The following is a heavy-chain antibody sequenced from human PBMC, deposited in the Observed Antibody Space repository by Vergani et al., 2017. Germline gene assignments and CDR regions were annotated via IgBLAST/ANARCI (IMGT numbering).Heavy chain of an antibody. CDR3: ARSGNEKRLDS. CDR2: IWYDGSNK. D-gene: IGHD1-1*01. V-gene: IGHV3-33*01. J-gene: IGHJ5*01. CDR1: GFTFSSHG. Sequence: QVQLVESEGGVVQPGRSLTLSCVASGFTFSSHGMHWVRQAPGKGLEWVAVIWYDGSNKYYGDSVKGRFTISRDNSKNTLYLQMNSLRVEDTAVYYFARSGNEKRLDSWGQGTLVTVSS.